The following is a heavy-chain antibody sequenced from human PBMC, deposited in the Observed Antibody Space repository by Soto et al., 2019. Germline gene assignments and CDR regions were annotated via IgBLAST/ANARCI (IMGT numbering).Heavy chain of an antibody. CDR2: IYPGDSDT. D-gene: IGHD3-10*02. J-gene: IGHJ3*02. CDR3: ARYVSRRVDI. Sequence: HGESLKISCKGSGYSFASYWTGWVRQMPGKGLEWMGIIYPGDSDTRYSPSFQGQVTISADKSISTAYLQWSSLKASDTAMYYCARYVSRRVDIWGQGTVVTVSS. CDR1: GYSFASYW. V-gene: IGHV5-51*01.